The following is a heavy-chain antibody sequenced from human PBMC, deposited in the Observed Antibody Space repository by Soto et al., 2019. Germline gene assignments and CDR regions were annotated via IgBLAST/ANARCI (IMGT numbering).Heavy chain of an antibody. D-gene: IGHD1-1*01. Sequence: GGSLRLSCAASGITFTNVMSWVRQAPGKGLEWVSSISGSGGGAYYADSVKGRFTFPRDNSKNTLYLQMNSLRAEDTAVYYCAKFGMATTKRSPPYYIDYWGQGALVTVSS. J-gene: IGHJ4*02. V-gene: IGHV3-23*01. CDR2: ISGSGGGA. CDR1: GITFTNV. CDR3: AKFGMATTKRSPPYYIDY.